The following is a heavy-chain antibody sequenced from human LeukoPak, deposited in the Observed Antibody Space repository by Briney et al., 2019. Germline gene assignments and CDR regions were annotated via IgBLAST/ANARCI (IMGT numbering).Heavy chain of an antibody. J-gene: IGHJ2*01. CDR2: ISGSGGST. Sequence: GGSLRLCCAASGFTFSSYAMSWVRQAPGKGLEWVSAISGSGGSTYYADSVKGRFTISRDNSKNTLYLQMNSLRAEDTAVYYCAKDVDYYDSSGYYLYWYFDLWGRGTLVTVSS. CDR1: GFTFSSYA. D-gene: IGHD3-22*01. V-gene: IGHV3-23*01. CDR3: AKDVDYYDSSGYYLYWYFDL.